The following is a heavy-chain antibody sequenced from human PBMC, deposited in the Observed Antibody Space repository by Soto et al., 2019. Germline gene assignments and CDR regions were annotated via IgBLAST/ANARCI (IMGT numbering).Heavy chain of an antibody. D-gene: IGHD2-2*01. V-gene: IGHV3-9*01. CDR2: ISWNSGSI. CDR3: ANCGSTSCYLISGYWYFDL. Sequence: GGSLRLSCAASGFTFDDYAMHWVRQAPGKGLEWVSGISWNSGSIGYADSVKGRFTISRDNAKNSLYLQMNSLRAEDTALYYFANCGSTSCYLISGYWYFDLWGRGTLVTVSS. J-gene: IGHJ2*01. CDR1: GFTFDDYA.